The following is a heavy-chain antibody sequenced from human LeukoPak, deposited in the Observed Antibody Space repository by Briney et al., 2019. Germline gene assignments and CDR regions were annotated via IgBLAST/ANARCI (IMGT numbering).Heavy chain of an antibody. CDR3: ARDHGSYYYFDY. Sequence: PGKSLRLSCAASGFTFSSYAMHGVRQAPGKGLEWVAVISYDGSNKYYADSVKGRFTISRDNSKNTLYLQMNSLRAEDTAVYYCARDHGSYYYFDYWGQGTLVTVSS. D-gene: IGHD1-26*01. CDR2: ISYDGSNK. CDR1: GFTFSSYA. V-gene: IGHV3-30-3*01. J-gene: IGHJ4*02.